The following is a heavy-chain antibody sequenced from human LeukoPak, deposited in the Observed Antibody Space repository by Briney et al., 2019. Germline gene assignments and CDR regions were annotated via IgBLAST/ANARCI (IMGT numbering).Heavy chain of an antibody. J-gene: IGHJ4*02. D-gene: IGHD5-18*01. V-gene: IGHV4-39*07. Sequence: SETLSLTCTVSGGSMSSGSYSWSWIRQPPGKGLEWIGEINHSGSTNYNPSLKSRVTISVDTSKNQFSLKLSSVTAADTAVYYCARATLRGYSYGYGRLDYWGQGTLVTVSS. CDR2: INHSGST. CDR3: ARATLRGYSYGYGRLDY. CDR1: GGSMSSGSYS.